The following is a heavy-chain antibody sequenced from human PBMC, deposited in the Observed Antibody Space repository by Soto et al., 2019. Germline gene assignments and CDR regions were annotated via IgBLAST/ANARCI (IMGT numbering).Heavy chain of an antibody. CDR3: ESERCSCIRCYKGHFYYNGLDV. J-gene: IGHJ6*02. D-gene: IGHD2-2*02. V-gene: IGHV1-18*01. Sequence: ASVQVSCKASGYMFTNYGISWVRQAPGQGVEWLGWIRACNGNTKCGQKLQGRVTLPPHTSTNTAYMEVRRLSAGDTAVYYCESERCSCIRCYKGHFYYNGLDVWGQGTTATVSS. CDR2: IRACNGNT. CDR1: GYMFTNYG.